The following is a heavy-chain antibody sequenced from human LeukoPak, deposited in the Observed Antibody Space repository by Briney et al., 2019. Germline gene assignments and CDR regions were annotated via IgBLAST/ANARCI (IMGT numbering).Heavy chain of an antibody. Sequence: SETLSLTCTVSGDSISSYYWNWIRQPAGKGLEWIGRIYTSGITNYNPSLKSRVTISVDTSKNQFSLKLSSVAAADTAVYYCARFRTSPYYYMDVWGKGTTVTVSS. V-gene: IGHV4-4*07. CDR3: ARFRTSPYYYMDV. J-gene: IGHJ6*03. D-gene: IGHD2-2*01. CDR2: IYTSGIT. CDR1: GDSISSYY.